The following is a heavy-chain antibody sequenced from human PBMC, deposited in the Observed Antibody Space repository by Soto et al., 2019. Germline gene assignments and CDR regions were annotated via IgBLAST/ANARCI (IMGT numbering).Heavy chain of an antibody. D-gene: IGHD2-21*01. Sequence: GASVKVSCKASGYIFSNYGMSWVRQAPGQGLEWMGWISAYNGYTKYAQKFQGRVTMTTDTSTSTGYMELRSLRSDDTAVYYCVRERRLNQGLSLDYWGQGTPVTVSS. CDR1: GYIFSNYG. V-gene: IGHV1-18*01. CDR3: VRERRLNQGLSLDY. J-gene: IGHJ4*02. CDR2: ISAYNGYT.